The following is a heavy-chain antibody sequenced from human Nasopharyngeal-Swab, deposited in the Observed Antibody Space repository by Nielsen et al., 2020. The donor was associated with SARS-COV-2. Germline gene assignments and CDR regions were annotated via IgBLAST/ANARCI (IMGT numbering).Heavy chain of an antibody. CDR3: ASQPSNWFDP. Sequence: SETLSLTCTVSGGSISSSSYYWVWIRQPPGKGLEWIGSIYYSGSTYYNPSLKSRVTISVDTSKNQFSPKLSSVTAADTAVYYCASQPSNWFDPWGQGTLVTVSS. V-gene: IGHV4-39*01. CDR2: IYYSGST. CDR1: GGSISSSSYY. J-gene: IGHJ5*02.